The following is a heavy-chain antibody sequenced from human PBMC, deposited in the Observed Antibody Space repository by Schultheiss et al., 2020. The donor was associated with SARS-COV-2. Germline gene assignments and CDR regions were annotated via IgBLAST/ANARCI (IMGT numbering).Heavy chain of an antibody. D-gene: IGHD3-9*01. V-gene: IGHV3-30*18. Sequence: GGSLRLSCAASGFTFSSYGMHWVRQAPGKGLEWVAVISYDGSNKYYADSVKSRFTISRDNSKNTLYLQMNSLRAEDTAVYYCAKERDILTGYGLGYWGQGTLVTVSS. CDR2: ISYDGSNK. CDR3: AKERDILTGYGLGY. CDR1: GFTFSSYG. J-gene: IGHJ4*02.